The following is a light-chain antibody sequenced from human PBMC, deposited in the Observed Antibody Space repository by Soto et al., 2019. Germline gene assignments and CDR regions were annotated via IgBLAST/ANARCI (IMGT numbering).Light chain of an antibody. CDR2: DVT. J-gene: IGLJ1*01. CDR1: SSDVGGYNY. Sequence: QPVLTQPRSVSGSPGQSVTISCTGTSSDVGGYNYVSWYQQHPGKAPKLMIYDVTKRPSGAPDRFSGSKSGSTASLTISGLQAEDEADYYCLSYAGSSTRVFGTGTKLTVL. V-gene: IGLV2-11*01. CDR3: LSYAGSSTRV.